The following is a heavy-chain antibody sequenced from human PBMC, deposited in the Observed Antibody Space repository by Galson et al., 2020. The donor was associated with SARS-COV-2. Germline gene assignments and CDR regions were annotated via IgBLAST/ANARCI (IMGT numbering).Heavy chain of an antibody. CDR2: IWYDGSNK. D-gene: IGHD1-26*01. J-gene: IGHJ4*02. CDR3: ARDLVGATYFDY. Sequence: GEPLKISCAASGFTFSRYGMHWVRQAPGKGLEWVAVIWYDGSNKYYADSVKGRFTISRDNSKNTLYLQMNSLRAEDTAVYYCARDLVGATYFDYWGQGTLVTVSS. CDR1: GFTFSRYG. V-gene: IGHV3-33*01.